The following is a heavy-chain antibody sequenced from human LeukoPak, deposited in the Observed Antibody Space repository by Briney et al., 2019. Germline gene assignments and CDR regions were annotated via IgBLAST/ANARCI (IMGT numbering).Heavy chain of an antibody. Sequence: GGSLRHSCSASGFTFSSYAMEWVRQAPGKGLEYVSAISSNGGSTYYADSVKGRFTISRDNSKNTLYLQMSSLRAEDTAVYYCVKPLWFGELLGGTGDYWGQGTLVTVSS. CDR2: ISSNGGST. D-gene: IGHD3-10*01. CDR3: VKPLWFGELLGGTGDY. V-gene: IGHV3-64D*06. J-gene: IGHJ4*02. CDR1: GFTFSSYA.